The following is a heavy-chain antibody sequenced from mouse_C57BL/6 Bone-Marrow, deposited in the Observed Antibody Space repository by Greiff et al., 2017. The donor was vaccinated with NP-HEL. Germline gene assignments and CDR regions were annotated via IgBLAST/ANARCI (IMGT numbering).Heavy chain of an antibody. CDR3: ARHHYYGSSLSWFAY. D-gene: IGHD1-1*01. CDR2: ISNGGGST. CDR1: GFTFSDYY. J-gene: IGHJ3*01. Sequence: EVQLQQSGGGLVQPGGSLKLSCAASGFTFSDYYMYWVRQTPEKRLEWVAYISNGGGSTYYPDTVKGRFTISRDNAKNTLYLQMSRLKSEDTAMYYCARHHYYGSSLSWFAYWGQGTLVTVSA. V-gene: IGHV5-12*01.